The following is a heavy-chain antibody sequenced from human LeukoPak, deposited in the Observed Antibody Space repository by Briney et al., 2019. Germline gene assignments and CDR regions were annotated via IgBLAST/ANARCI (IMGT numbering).Heavy chain of an antibody. CDR2: ITSSSSYI. D-gene: IGHD7-27*01. CDR3: ARHVGISF. Sequence: GGSLRLSCTTSGFNFSTYTMNWVRQSPGKGLEWVSPITSSSSYIYYADSVKGRFTNSRDNAKNSLYLQMNSLRAEDTAIYYCARHVGISFWGQGTLVTVSS. CDR1: GFNFSTYT. V-gene: IGHV3-21*01. J-gene: IGHJ4*02.